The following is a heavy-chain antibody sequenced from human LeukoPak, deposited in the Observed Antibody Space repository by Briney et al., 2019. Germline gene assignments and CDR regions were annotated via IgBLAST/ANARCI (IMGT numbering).Heavy chain of an antibody. J-gene: IGHJ4*02. CDR2: IYYSGSA. Sequence: PSQTLSLTCTVSGGSISSGDYYWSWIRQPPGKGLEWIGYIYYSGSANYNPSLKSRVTISIDTSKNQFSLKLSSVTAADTAVYYCARSGSSLYYFEYWGQGTLVTVSS. D-gene: IGHD2-15*01. CDR1: GGSISSGDYY. CDR3: ARSGSSLYYFEY. V-gene: IGHV4-61*08.